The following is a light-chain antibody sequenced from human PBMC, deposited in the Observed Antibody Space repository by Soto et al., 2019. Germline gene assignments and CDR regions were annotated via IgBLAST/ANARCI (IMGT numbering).Light chain of an antibody. CDR2: EVT. Sequence: QSVLTQPASVSGSPGQSITISCTGTSSDVGGCSFVSWYQQHPGKAPKLIIYEVTNRPLGVSNRFSGSKSGNTASLTISGLQAEDEADYYCSSCTSSSTLVFGVGTKLTVL. CDR1: SSDVGGCSF. J-gene: IGLJ1*01. V-gene: IGLV2-14*01. CDR3: SSCTSSSTLV.